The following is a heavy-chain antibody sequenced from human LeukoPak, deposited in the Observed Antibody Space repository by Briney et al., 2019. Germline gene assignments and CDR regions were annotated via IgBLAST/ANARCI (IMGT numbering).Heavy chain of an antibody. CDR3: ARDIATIQHQD. Sequence: ASVKVSCKASGYTFTNYGISWVRQAPGQGLEWMGWISAYSGNTNYVEKFQGRVTKTTDTSTSTAYMELRSLRSDDTAVYYCARDIATIQHQDWGQGTLVTVSS. V-gene: IGHV1-18*01. CDR1: GYTFTNYG. D-gene: IGHD5-18*01. J-gene: IGHJ4*02. CDR2: ISAYSGNT.